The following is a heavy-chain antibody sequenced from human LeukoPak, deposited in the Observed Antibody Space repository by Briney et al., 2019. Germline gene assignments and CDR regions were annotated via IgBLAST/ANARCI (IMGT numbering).Heavy chain of an antibody. V-gene: IGHV4-28*06. CDR1: GGSISSSNW. CDR2: IYYSGTT. J-gene: IGHJ2*01. D-gene: IGHD7-27*01. CDR3: ASVLGSYWYFDV. Sequence: SETLSLTCTVSGGSISSSNWWGWIRQPPGKGLEWIGYIYYSGTTKYNPSLKSRVTMSVDTSKNQFSLKLSSVTALDTAVYYCASVLGSYWYFDVWGRGTLVTVSS.